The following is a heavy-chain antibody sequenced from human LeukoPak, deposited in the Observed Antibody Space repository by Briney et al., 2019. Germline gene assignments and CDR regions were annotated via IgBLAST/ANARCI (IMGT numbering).Heavy chain of an antibody. V-gene: IGHV4-59*01. CDR3: ARDGPYGDYVDAFDI. CDR2: IYYSGST. CDR1: GGSISSYY. D-gene: IGHD4-17*01. Sequence: SETLSLTCTVSGGSISSYYWSWIRQPPGKGLEWIGYIYYSGSTNYNPSLKSQVTISVDTSKNQFSLKLSSVTAADTAVYYCARDGPYGDYVDAFDIWGQGTMVTVSS. J-gene: IGHJ3*02.